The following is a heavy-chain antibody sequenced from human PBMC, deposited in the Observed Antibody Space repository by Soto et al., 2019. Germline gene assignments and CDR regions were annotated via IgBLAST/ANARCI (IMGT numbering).Heavy chain of an antibody. CDR1: GFTFSSYG. D-gene: IGHD6-13*01. Sequence: LSCAASGFTFSSYGMHWVRPAPGQGLEWVGRIKSKTDGGTTDYAAPVKGRFTISRDDSKNTLYLQMNSLKTEDTAVYYCTTSSSWDLYGMEVWGQGTTVAVSS. J-gene: IGHJ6*02. CDR3: TTSSSWDLYGMEV. V-gene: IGHV3-15*01. CDR2: IKSKTDGGTT.